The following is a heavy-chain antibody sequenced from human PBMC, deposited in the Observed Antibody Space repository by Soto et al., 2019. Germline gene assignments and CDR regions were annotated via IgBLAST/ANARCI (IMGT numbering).Heavy chain of an antibody. V-gene: IGHV3-23*01. CDR1: GFTFSSYA. CDR2: ITGGGDGT. D-gene: IGHD3-22*01. J-gene: IGHJ4*02. CDR3: AKRVRYYDSSGYYFSYFDY. Sequence: VQLLESGGGLVQPGGSLRLSCAASGFTFSSYAMSWVRQAPGKGLEWVSAITGGGDGTYYADSVRGRFTISRDNSKNTLFLQMNSLRAEDTGVYYCAKRVRYYDSSGYYFSYFDYWGQGTLVTVSS.